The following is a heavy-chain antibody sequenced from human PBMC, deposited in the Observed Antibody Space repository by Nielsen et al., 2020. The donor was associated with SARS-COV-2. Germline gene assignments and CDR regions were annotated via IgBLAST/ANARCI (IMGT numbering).Heavy chain of an antibody. CDR3: AKDISPVYSGSYHDY. CDR2: IKQDGSEK. Sequence: GGSLRLSCAASGFTFSSYWMSWVRQAPGKGLEWVANIKQDGSEKYYVDSVKGRFTISRDNAKNSLYLQMNSLRAEDTALYYCAKDISPVYSGSYHDYWGQGTLVTVSS. CDR1: GFTFSSYW. J-gene: IGHJ4*02. D-gene: IGHD1-26*01. V-gene: IGHV3-7*03.